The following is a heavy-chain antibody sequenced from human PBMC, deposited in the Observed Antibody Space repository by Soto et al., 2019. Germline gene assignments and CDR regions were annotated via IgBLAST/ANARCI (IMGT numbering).Heavy chain of an antibody. D-gene: IGHD1-1*01. CDR3: NNNGHHPWFEP. CDR1: GFTFSSYG. J-gene: IGHJ5*02. Sequence: QVQLVESGGGVVQPGRSLRLSCAASGFTFSSYGMHWVRQAPGKGLEWVAVISYDGSNKYYADSVKGRFTIPRDNSKNKLVRKKKTLRGDEPDGYCSNNNGHHPWFEPWGQGTLVTVSS. CDR2: ISYDGSNK. V-gene: IGHV3-30*03.